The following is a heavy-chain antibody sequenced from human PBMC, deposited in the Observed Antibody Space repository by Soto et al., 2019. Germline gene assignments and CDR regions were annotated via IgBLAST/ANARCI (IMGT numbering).Heavy chain of an antibody. Sequence: APVKVSCKASGGTFSSYAISWVRQAPGQGLEWMGGIIPIFGTANYAQKFQGRVTITADESTSTAYMELSSLRSEDTAVYYCARDRRQKWAFDIWGQGTMVTVSS. CDR1: GGTFSSYA. J-gene: IGHJ3*02. CDR3: ARDRRQKWAFDI. D-gene: IGHD1-26*01. V-gene: IGHV1-69*13. CDR2: IIPIFGTA.